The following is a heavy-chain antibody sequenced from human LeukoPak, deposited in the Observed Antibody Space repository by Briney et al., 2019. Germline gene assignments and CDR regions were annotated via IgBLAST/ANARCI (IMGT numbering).Heavy chain of an antibody. CDR2: ISSSSSYI. J-gene: IGHJ4*02. CDR3: ARDLTVTTRDDY. CDR1: GFTFSSYS. D-gene: IGHD4-17*01. V-gene: IGHV3-21*01. Sequence: GGSLRLSCAASGFTFSSYSMNWVRQAPGKGLEWVSSISSSSSYIYYADSVKGRFTISRDSAKNSLYLQMNSLRAEDTAVYYCARDLTVTTRDDYWGQGTLVTVSS.